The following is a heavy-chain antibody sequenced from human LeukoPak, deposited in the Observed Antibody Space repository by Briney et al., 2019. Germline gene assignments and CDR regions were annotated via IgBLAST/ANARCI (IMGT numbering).Heavy chain of an antibody. CDR2: ITSNGGTT. CDR1: EFSLSTYD. J-gene: IGHJ4*02. D-gene: IGHD2-2*01. Sequence: GGSLRLSCVASEFSLSTYDMYWVRQAPGKGLEYVSAITSNGGTTYYANSVKGRFTISRDNSKNTLYLQMGSLRAEDMAVYYCARGYCSSTSCTNDYWGQGTLVTVSS. CDR3: ARGYCSSTSCTNDY. V-gene: IGHV3-64*01.